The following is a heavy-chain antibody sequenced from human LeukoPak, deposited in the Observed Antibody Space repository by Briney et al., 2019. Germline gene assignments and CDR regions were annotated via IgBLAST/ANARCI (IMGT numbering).Heavy chain of an antibody. V-gene: IGHV3-48*01. Sequence: GGSLRLSCAASGFTFSTYSMNWVRQAPGKGLEWVSYISSSSSTIYYADSVKGRFTISRDNAKNSLCLQMNSLRAEDTAVYYCARGYDSSGYLFDYWGQGTLVTVSS. CDR1: GFTFSTYS. D-gene: IGHD3-22*01. CDR2: ISSSSSTI. CDR3: ARGYDSSGYLFDY. J-gene: IGHJ4*02.